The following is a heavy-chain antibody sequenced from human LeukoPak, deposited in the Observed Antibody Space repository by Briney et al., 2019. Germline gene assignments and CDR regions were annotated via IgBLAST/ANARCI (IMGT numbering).Heavy chain of an antibody. V-gene: IGHV3-23*01. J-gene: IGHJ5*02. CDR1: GFTFSSYA. CDR3: AKERDSSGYSRGDWFDP. D-gene: IGHD3-22*01. CDR2: ISGSGGST. Sequence: GGSLRLSCAASGFTFSSYAMSWVRQAPGKGLEWVSAISGSGGSTYYADSVKGRFTISRDNSKNTLYLQMNSLRAEDTAVYYCAKERDSSGYSRGDWFDPWGQGALVTVSS.